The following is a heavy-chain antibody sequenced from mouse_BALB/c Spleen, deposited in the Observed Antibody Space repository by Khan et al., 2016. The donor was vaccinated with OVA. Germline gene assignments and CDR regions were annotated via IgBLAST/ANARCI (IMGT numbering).Heavy chain of an antibody. CDR2: IGPGSGST. V-gene: IGHV1S41*01. CDR3: ARSNYYGSSLYALDY. CDR1: GYTFTSYW. D-gene: IGHD1-1*01. J-gene: IGHJ4*01. Sequence: DLVKPGASVKLSCKASGYTFTSYWINWIKQRPGQGLEWIRRIGPGSGSTSYNEMFKGKATLTVDTYSSIAYIQLSSLSSEDSAVYYCARSNYYGSSLYALDYWGQGTSVTVSS.